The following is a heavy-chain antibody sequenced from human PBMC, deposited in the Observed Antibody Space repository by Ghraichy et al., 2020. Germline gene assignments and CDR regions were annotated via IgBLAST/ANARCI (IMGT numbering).Heavy chain of an antibody. D-gene: IGHD2-15*01. CDR1: TESFSGYY. CDR2: INHIGIT. V-gene: IGHV4-34*01. J-gene: IGHJ3*02. CDR3: ARGVFCNGGSCYSRAFDI. Sequence: SETLSLTCAVYTESFSGYYWSWIRQPPGKGLEWIGEINHIGITNYRPSLKSRGTISVDTSKNQVSLNLSSVTAADTAVYYCARGVFCNGGSCYSRAFDIWGQGTMVFVSS.